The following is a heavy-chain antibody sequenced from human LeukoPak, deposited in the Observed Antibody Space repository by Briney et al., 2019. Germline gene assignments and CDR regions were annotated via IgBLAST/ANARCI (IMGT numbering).Heavy chain of an antibody. J-gene: IGHJ5*02. D-gene: IGHD2-2*01. CDR2: INHSGSN. V-gene: IGHV4-34*01. CDR3: ARVGVVVPAAIRWFDP. CDR1: GGSFSGYY. Sequence: SETLSLTCAVYGGSFSGYYWSWVRQPPGKGLEWIGEINHSGSNNYNPSLKSRVTISVDTSKNQFSLKLSSVTAADTAVYYCARVGVVVPAAIRWFDPWGQGTLVTVSS.